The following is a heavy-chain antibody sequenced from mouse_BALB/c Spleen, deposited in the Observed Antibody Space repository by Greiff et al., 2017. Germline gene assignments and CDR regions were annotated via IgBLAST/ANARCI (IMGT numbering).Heavy chain of an antibody. CDR2: LSDGGRYT. V-gene: IGHV5-4*02. Sequence: EVKLMESGGGLVKPGGSLKLSCAASGFTFSDYYMYWVRQTPEKRLEWVATLSDGGRYTYYPDSVKGRFTISRDNAKNNLYLQMSSLKSEATAMYYCARDRDYDSWFAYWGQGTLVTVSA. CDR1: GFTFSDYY. D-gene: IGHD2-4*01. CDR3: ARDRDYDSWFAY. J-gene: IGHJ3*01.